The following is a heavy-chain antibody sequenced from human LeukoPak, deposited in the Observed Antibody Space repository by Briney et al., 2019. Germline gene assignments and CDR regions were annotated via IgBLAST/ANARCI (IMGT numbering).Heavy chain of an antibody. D-gene: IGHD3-3*01. CDR3: VRSSLRFLAWLLSWDY. Sequence: GGSLRLSCAASGFTFSSYAMSWVRQAPGKGLEWVSAISGSGGSTYYADSVKGRFTISRDNSKNTLYLQMNSLRAEDTAVYYCVRSSLRFLAWLLSWDYWGQGTLVTVSS. CDR2: ISGSGGST. J-gene: IGHJ4*02. CDR1: GFTFSSYA. V-gene: IGHV3-23*01.